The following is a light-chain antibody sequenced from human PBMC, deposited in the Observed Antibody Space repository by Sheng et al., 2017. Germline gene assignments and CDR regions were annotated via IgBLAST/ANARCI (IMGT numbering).Light chain of an antibody. J-gene: IGKJ4*01. CDR3: QQYYSAPQT. CDR1: QSLLYSSSNKNY. Sequence: DIVMTQSPDSLAVSLGERATINCKSSQSLLYSSSNKNYLAWYQQKPGQPPKLVIYWASTRESGVPDRFSGSGSGTDFALTISSLQAEDVAVYYCQQYYSAPQTFGGGT. V-gene: IGKV4-1*01. CDR2: WAS.